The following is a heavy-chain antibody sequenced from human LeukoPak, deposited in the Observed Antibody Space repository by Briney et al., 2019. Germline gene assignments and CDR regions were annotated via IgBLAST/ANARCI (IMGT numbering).Heavy chain of an antibody. D-gene: IGHD3-10*01. CDR3: ARDYYGSEYYFDY. V-gene: IGHV4-59*01. J-gene: IGHJ4*02. Sequence: TPSETLSLTCTVSGGSISSYYWSWIRQPPGKGLEWIGYIYYSGSTNYNPSLKSRVTISVDTSKNQFSLKLSSVTAADTAVYYCARDYYGSEYYFDYWGQGTPVTVSS. CDR1: GGSISSYY. CDR2: IYYSGST.